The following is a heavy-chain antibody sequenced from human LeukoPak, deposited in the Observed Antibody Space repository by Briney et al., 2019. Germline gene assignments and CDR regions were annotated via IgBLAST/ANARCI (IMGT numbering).Heavy chain of an antibody. V-gene: IGHV3-30-3*01. J-gene: IGHJ4*02. D-gene: IGHD3-3*01. CDR1: GFTSSSYA. CDR2: ISYDGSNK. CDR3: ARGGSKRFLEWYPFDY. Sequence: GGSLRLSCAASGFTSSSYAMHWVRQAPGKGLEWVAVISYDGSNKYYADSVKGRFTISRDKSKNTLYLQMNSLRAEDTAVYYCARGGSKRFLEWYPFDYWGQGTLVTVSS.